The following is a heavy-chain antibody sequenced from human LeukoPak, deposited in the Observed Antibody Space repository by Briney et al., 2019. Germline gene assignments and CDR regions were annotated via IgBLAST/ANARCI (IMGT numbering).Heavy chain of an antibody. J-gene: IGHJ4*02. CDR2: INSDGSST. V-gene: IGHV3-74*01. D-gene: IGHD1-1*01. Sequence: PGGSLRLSCAASGFTFSSYAMNWVRQAPGKGLVWVSRINSDGSSTSYADSVKGRFTISRDNAKNTLYLQMNSLRAEDTAVYYCARDRTGSVEWNDEIDYWGQGTLVTVSS. CDR1: GFTFSSYA. CDR3: ARDRTGSVEWNDEIDY.